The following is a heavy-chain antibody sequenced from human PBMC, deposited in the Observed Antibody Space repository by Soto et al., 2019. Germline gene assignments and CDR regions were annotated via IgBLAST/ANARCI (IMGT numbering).Heavy chain of an antibody. CDR1: GYSFTNYW. J-gene: IGHJ6*02. CDR3: ARLSDFWSGYPPYYGMDV. Sequence: GESLKISCKGSGYSFTNYWIGWVRQMPGKGLEWMGIIYPGDSDTRYSPSFQVQVTISADKSISTAYLQWSSLMASDTAMYFCARLSDFWSGYPPYYGMDVWGQGTSVTVSS. V-gene: IGHV5-51*01. CDR2: IYPGDSDT. D-gene: IGHD3-3*01.